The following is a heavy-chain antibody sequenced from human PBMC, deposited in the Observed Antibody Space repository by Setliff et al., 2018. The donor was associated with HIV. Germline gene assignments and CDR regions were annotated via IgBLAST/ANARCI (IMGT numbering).Heavy chain of an antibody. CDR3: ARHRQWHLLPDH. J-gene: IGHJ4*02. D-gene: IGHD6-19*01. V-gene: IGHV4-39*01. CDR2: IHEKGHT. Sequence: SLTCTVSGGPISTDHNWGWFRQPPGKGLEWIAGIHEKGHTYYNPSLKSRVTILMDTSNKQFSVRLRSVTAADTATYYCARHRQWHLLPDHWGQGVWVTVSS. CDR1: GGPISTDHN.